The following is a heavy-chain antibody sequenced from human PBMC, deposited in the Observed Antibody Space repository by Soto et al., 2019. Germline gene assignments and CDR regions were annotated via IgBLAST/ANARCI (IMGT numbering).Heavy chain of an antibody. Sequence: GGSLRLSCAASGVTFSSYAMGGVRQAPGKGLEWVSGFSGSGGNKYYADSVKGRFTISRDNSKNTLYLQMNSLRAEDTAVYYCAKAQLWLPNWFDPWGQGTLVTVSS. CDR1: GVTFSSYA. V-gene: IGHV3-23*01. CDR3: AKAQLWLPNWFDP. J-gene: IGHJ5*02. CDR2: FSGSGGNK. D-gene: IGHD5-18*01.